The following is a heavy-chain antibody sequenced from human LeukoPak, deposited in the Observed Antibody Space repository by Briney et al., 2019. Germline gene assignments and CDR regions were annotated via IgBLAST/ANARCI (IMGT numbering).Heavy chain of an antibody. J-gene: IGHJ4*02. CDR2: ISGSCGGT. CDR1: GITLSNYG. V-gene: IGHV3-23*01. Sequence: GGSLRLSCAVSGITLSNYGMSWVRQAPGKGLEWVAGISGSCGGTYYADSVKGGFTISRDNPKNPLYLQMNSLRAEDTAVYFCAKRGVVIRVILVGFHKEAYYFDSWGQGALVTVSS. CDR3: AKRGVVIRVILVGFHKEAYYFDS. D-gene: IGHD3-10*01.